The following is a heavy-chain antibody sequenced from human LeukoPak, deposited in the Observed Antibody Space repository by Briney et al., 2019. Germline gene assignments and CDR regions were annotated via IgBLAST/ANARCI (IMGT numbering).Heavy chain of an antibody. Sequence: GGSLRPSCAASGFTFSSYGMHWVRQAPGKGLEWVAVIWYDGSNKYYADSVKGRFTISRDNSKNTLYLQMNSLRAEDTAVYYCARDLGSELELRGDIDYWGQGTLVTVSS. J-gene: IGHJ4*02. CDR3: ARDLGSELELRGDIDY. D-gene: IGHD1-7*01. CDR1: GFTFSSYG. CDR2: IWYDGSNK. V-gene: IGHV3-33*01.